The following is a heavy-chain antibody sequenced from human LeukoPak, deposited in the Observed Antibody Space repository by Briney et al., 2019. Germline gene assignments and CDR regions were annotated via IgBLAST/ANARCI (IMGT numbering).Heavy chain of an antibody. Sequence: SETLSLTCTVSGGSISSYYWSWIRQPAGKGLEWIGRIYTSGSTNYNPSLKSRVTISVDTSKNQFSLKLSSVTAADTAVYYCARRLGYYYDSSGGFDYWGQGTLVTVSS. CDR2: IYTSGST. CDR3: ARRLGYYYDSSGGFDY. CDR1: GGSISSYY. J-gene: IGHJ4*02. V-gene: IGHV4-4*07. D-gene: IGHD3-22*01.